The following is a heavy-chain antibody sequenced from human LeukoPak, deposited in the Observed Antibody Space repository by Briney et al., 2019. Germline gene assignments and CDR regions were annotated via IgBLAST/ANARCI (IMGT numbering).Heavy chain of an antibody. Sequence: PGGSLRLSCAASGFTFSSYAMHWVRQAPGKGLEWVAVISYDGSNKYYADSVKGRFTISRDNSKNTLYLQMNSLRAEDTAVYYCARDPHYGDYLHRTPGMDVWGQGTTVTVSS. D-gene: IGHD4-17*01. CDR2: ISYDGSNK. J-gene: IGHJ6*02. CDR1: GFTFSSYA. CDR3: ARDPHYGDYLHRTPGMDV. V-gene: IGHV3-30-3*01.